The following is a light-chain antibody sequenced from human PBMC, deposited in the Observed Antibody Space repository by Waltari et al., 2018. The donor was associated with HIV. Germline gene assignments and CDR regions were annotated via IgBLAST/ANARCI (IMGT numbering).Light chain of an antibody. Sequence: IVMTQSPDSLPVSLGERATINCTSSRSILYSSDNRNYVAWYQQKPRQPPKVLISWASTRESGVPDRFSGGGSGTDFTLTITRLQAEDVAVYHCQQYFRIPPTFGGGTKVEIK. CDR1: RSILYSSDNRNY. V-gene: IGKV4-1*01. CDR2: WAS. CDR3: QQYFRIPPT. J-gene: IGKJ4*01.